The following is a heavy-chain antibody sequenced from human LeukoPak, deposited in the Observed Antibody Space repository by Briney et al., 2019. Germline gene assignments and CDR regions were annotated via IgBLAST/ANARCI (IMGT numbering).Heavy chain of an antibody. V-gene: IGHV3-48*01. CDR3: STEKFDY. J-gene: IGHJ4*01. CDR1: GSTLSSYS. Sequence: GGSLRLSCAATGSTLSSYSMNWVRQAPGQGLEWVSHISISGSTIHYADSVRGRFTISRDSAKNSLYLQMKSLRADDTAVYYCSTEKFDYWGQGTLLTVSS. CDR2: ISISGSTI.